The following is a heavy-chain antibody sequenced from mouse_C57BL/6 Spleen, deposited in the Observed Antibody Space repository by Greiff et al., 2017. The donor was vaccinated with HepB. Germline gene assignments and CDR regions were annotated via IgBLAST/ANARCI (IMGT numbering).Heavy chain of an antibody. J-gene: IGHJ3*01. D-gene: IGHD2-4*01. V-gene: IGHV1-54*01. Sequence: QVQLKESGAELVRPGTSVKVSCKASGYAFTNYLIEWVKQRPGQGLEWIGVINPGSGGTNYNEKFKGKATLTADKSSSTAYMQLSSLTSEDSAVYFCARDDYDGGGAYWGQGTLVTVYA. CDR3: ARDDYDGGGAY. CDR2: INPGSGGT. CDR1: GYAFTNYL.